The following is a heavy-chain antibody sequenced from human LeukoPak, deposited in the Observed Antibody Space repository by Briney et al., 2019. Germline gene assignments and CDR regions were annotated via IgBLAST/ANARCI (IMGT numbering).Heavy chain of an antibody. Sequence: GASVKVSCKASRDTFSSYGISWVRQAPGQGLEWMGGIIPSFGTPNYAQKFQGRVTITADESTSTAYMELSSLRSEDTAVYYCARGENYYYDSSGYFNWFDPWGQGTLVTVSS. D-gene: IGHD3-22*01. J-gene: IGHJ5*02. V-gene: IGHV1-69*13. CDR3: ARGENYYYDSSGYFNWFDP. CDR2: IIPSFGTP. CDR1: RDTFSSYG.